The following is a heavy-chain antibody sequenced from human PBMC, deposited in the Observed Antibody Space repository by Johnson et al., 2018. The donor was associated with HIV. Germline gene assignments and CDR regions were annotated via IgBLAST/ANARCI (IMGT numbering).Heavy chain of an antibody. V-gene: IGHV3-23*04. Sequence: VQLVESGGGLVQAGGSLRLSCSASGVSISRYAMSWVRQAPGKGLEWVSTISGSGGNTYYADSVKGRFTMSRDNSKNTLYLQMNSLRAEDTALYYCAKDIYGYDAFDIWGQGTMVTVSS. J-gene: IGHJ3*02. CDR3: AKDIYGYDAFDI. D-gene: IGHD5-24*01. CDR2: ISGSGGNT. CDR1: GVSISRYA.